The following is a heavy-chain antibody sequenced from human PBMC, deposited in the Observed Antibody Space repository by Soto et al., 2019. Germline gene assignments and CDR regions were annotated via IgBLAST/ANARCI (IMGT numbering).Heavy chain of an antibody. CDR1: GGSISSSRYY. Sequence: SETLSLTCTVSGGSISSSRYYWGWIRQPPGKGLEWIGSIYYSGSTYYNPSLKSRVTISVDTSKNQFSLKLSSVTAADTAVYYCAREESITMIVRYWGQGNLVTVSS. D-gene: IGHD3-22*01. CDR2: IYYSGST. J-gene: IGHJ4*02. CDR3: AREESITMIVRY. V-gene: IGHV4-39*02.